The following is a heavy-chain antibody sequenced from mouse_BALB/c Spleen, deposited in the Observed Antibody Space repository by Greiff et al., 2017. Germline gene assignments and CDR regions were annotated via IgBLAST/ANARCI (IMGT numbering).Heavy chain of an antibody. CDR2: IDPENGNT. CDR1: GFNINDYY. Sequence: EVKLEESGAELVRPGASVKLSCKASGFNINDYYMHWVKQRPEQGLEWIGWIDPENGNTIYDPKFQGKASITADTSSNTAYLQLSSLTSEDTAVYYCARSYDSRYDYAIDYWGQGTSVTVSS. CDR3: ARSYDSRYDYAIDY. J-gene: IGHJ4*01. V-gene: IGHV14-1*02. D-gene: IGHD1-1*01.